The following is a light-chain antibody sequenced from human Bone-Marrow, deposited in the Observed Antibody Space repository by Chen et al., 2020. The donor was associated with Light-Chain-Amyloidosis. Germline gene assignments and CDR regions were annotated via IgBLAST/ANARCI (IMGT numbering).Light chain of an antibody. J-gene: IGKJ1*01. CDR2: AAS. CDR3: QQYATSWT. CDR1: HNVQAS. V-gene: IGKV1-5*03. Sequence: DVQMTQSPATLSASIGDRVIISCRASHNVQASMAWYQQKPGRAPTLLIYAASSVESDVPSRFSGSGSGTEFTLTINDLQSDDFATYYCQQYATSWTFGQGTKVDLK.